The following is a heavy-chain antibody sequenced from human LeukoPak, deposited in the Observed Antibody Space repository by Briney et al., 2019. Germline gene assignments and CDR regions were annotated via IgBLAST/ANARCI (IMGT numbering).Heavy chain of an antibody. V-gene: IGHV3-23*01. CDR3: AKGRTITIFGVVNMGFDP. Sequence: GGSLRLSCAASGFTFSSYAMSWLRQAPGKGLEWVSAISGSGGSTYYADSVKGRFTISRDNSKNTLYLRMNSLRAEDTAVYYCAKGRTITIFGVVNMGFDPWGQGTLVTVSS. D-gene: IGHD3-3*01. CDR1: GFTFSSYA. J-gene: IGHJ5*02. CDR2: ISGSGGST.